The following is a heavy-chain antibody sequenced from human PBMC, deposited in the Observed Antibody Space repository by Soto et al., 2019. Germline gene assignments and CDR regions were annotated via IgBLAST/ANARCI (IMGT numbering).Heavy chain of an antibody. CDR3: ARGLVIRPYYYHGMDV. Sequence: QVQLQESGPGLVKPSQNLSLTCTVSGGSISSGDYLWSWIRQSPGKGLEWIGYISSIGSTYYNPSLKSRVSVSRDTSKNQFSLKLSSVTTTDTAVYYCARGLVIRPYYYHGMDVWGQGTTVTVSS. V-gene: IGHV4-30-4*01. CDR1: GGSISSGDYL. CDR2: ISSIGST. J-gene: IGHJ6*02. D-gene: IGHD3-9*01.